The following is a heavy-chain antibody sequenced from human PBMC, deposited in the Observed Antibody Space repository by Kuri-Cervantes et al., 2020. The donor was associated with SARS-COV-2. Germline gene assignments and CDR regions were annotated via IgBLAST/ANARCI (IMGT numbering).Heavy chain of an antibody. CDR2: IDSSSYYI. D-gene: IGHD7-27*01. V-gene: IGHV3-21*01. Sequence: GGSLRLSCAASGLSFNNAWMNWIRQAPGKGLEWVASIDSSSYYIYHADSVKGRLTISRDNAKTSVYLQMDSLKVEDTAVYYCAREEGGELGEAFDYWGQGALVTVSS. CDR3: AREEGGELGEAFDY. CDR1: GLSFNNAW. J-gene: IGHJ4*02.